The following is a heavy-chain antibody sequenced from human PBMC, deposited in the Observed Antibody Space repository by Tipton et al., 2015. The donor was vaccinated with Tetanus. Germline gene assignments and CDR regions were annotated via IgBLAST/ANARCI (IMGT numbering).Heavy chain of an antibody. J-gene: IGHJ4*02. CDR2: INPTDSST. CDR3: AREGTVRAAPGKHFDY. Sequence: QLVQSGAEVKKPGASVKVSCKASGYTFSNYYMHWVRQAPGQGLEWVGLINPTDSSTDYAQKLQGRITLTRDTSTSTVCMQLSSLRSEDTAVYYCAREGTVRAAPGKHFDYWGQGTLVAVSS. D-gene: IGHD3/OR15-3a*01. V-gene: IGHV1-46*04. CDR1: GYTFSNYY.